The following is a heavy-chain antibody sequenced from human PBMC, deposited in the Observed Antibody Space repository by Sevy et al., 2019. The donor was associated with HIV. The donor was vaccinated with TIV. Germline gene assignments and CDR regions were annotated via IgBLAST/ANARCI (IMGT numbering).Heavy chain of an antibody. CDR2: INSDGSST. CDR3: ARVMEYSGSYDYFDY. J-gene: IGHJ4*02. V-gene: IGHV3-74*01. Sequence: GGSLRLSCAASGFTFSSYWIHWVRQAPGKGLVWVSRINSDGSSTSYADSVKGRFTISRDNAKNTLYLQMNSLRAEDTAVYYCARVMEYSGSYDYFDYWGQGTLVTVSS. D-gene: IGHD1-26*01. CDR1: GFTFSSYW.